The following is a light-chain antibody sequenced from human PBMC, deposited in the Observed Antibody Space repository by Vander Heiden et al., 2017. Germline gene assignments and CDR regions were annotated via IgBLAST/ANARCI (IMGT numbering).Light chain of an antibody. CDR1: TSIIGAGYD. CDR3: QSYDSSLGGHVV. CDR2: DNI. J-gene: IGLJ2*01. V-gene: IGLV1-40*01. Sequence: QSVLTQPPSVSGAPGQRVTISCTGSTSIIGAGYDVHWYQQLPGTAPKLLIYDNINRPSGVPDRFSGSKSGTSASLAITGLQAEDEADYYCQSYDSSLGGHVVFGGGTKLTVL.